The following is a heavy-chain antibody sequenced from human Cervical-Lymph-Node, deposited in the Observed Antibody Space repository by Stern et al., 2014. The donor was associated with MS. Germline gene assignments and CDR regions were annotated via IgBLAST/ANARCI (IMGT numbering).Heavy chain of an antibody. CDR2: IIPILGTA. CDR3: ARDNRHSDTTGSYAFDI. CDR1: GGSFSSYA. V-gene: IGHV1-69*06. D-gene: IGHD3-22*01. Sequence: QVQLVQSGAEVKKPGSSVKVSCKASGGSFSSYAFNWVRLGPEQGLEWMGGIIPILGTATYAPTIQGRVTISAATSAMTVYLEITILTSKDTAVYYCARDNRHSDTTGSYAFDIWGQGTVVTVSS. J-gene: IGHJ3*02.